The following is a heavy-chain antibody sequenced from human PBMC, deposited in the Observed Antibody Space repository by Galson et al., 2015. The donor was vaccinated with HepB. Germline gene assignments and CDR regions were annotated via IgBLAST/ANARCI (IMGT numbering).Heavy chain of an antibody. CDR1: GFTFSSYG. D-gene: IGHD6-13*01. J-gene: IGHJ4*02. CDR2: IWYDGSNK. CDR3: ARDTAPYSSSWYPVDY. Sequence: SLRLSCAASGFTFSSYGMHWVRQAPGKGLEWVAVIWYDGSNKYYADSVKGRFTISRDNSKNTLYLQMNSLRAEDTAVYYCARDTAPYSSSWYPVDYWGQGTLVTVSS. V-gene: IGHV3-33*01.